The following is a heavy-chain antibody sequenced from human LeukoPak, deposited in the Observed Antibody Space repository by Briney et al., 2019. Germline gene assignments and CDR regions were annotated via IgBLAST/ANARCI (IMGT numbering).Heavy chain of an antibody. CDR1: GFTSSTYW. V-gene: IGHV3-7*01. D-gene: IGHD3-22*01. Sequence: PGGSLRLSCAASGFTSSTYWMSWVRQAPGKGLEWVASIKQDGSETYYEDSVKGRFTLSRDNAKNSLYLQMNSLRADDTAVYYCARDRDSRWDFDLWGRGTLITVSS. J-gene: IGHJ2*01. CDR2: IKQDGSET. CDR3: ARDRDSRWDFDL.